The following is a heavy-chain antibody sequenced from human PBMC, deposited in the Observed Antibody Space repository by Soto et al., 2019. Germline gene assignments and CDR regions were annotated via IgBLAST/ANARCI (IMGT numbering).Heavy chain of an antibody. CDR3: ARLLYSSSHFDY. Sequence: SETLSLTCTVSGGSISSSSYYWGWIRQPPGKGLAWIGSIYYSGSTYYNPSLKSRVTISVDTSKNQFSLKLSSVTAADTAVYYCARLLYSSSHFDYWGQGTLVTVSS. CDR2: IYYSGST. V-gene: IGHV4-39*01. J-gene: IGHJ4*02. CDR1: GGSISSSSYY. D-gene: IGHD6-13*01.